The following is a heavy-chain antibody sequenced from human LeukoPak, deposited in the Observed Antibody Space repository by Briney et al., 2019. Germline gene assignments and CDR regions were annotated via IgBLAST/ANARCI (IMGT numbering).Heavy chain of an antibody. Sequence: GESLKISCKGSGYRFSDYWIAWVRQRPGKGLEWMAIIIPDDSETKYSPSFKGQVTLSADKAISTAYLQWSSLKASDTAMYYCTRHRYNTSGKSPFYYGLDVWGQGTTVTVSS. CDR3: TRHRYNTSGKSPFYYGLDV. V-gene: IGHV5-51*01. CDR1: GYRFSDYW. CDR2: IIPDDSET. J-gene: IGHJ6*02. D-gene: IGHD1-1*01.